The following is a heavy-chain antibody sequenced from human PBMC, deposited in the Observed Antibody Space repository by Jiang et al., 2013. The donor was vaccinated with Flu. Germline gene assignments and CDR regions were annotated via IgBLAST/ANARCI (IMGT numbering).Heavy chain of an antibody. D-gene: IGHD2-15*01. Sequence: YGSGLVKPSQTLSLTCTVSGGSISSGYYCWSWIRQHPGKGLEWIGFIYSSGNTYHNPSLKSRVTMSLDTSQNQFSLRLNSVTAADTAVYYCAREFSGSHWYFDLWGRGTLVTVSS. CDR3: AREFSGSHWYFDL. V-gene: IGHV4-31*03. CDR1: GGSISSGYYC. CDR2: IYSSGNT. J-gene: IGHJ2*01.